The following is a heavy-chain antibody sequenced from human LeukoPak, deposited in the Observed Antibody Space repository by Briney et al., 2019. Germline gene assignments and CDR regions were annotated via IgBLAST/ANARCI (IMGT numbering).Heavy chain of an antibody. CDR2: IYPGDSDT. Sequence: GESLKISCKGSGYRFTSYWIGWVRQMPGKGLAWMGIIYPGDSDTRYSPSFQGQVTISADKSISTAYLQWSSLKASDTAMYYCARRSAAGTRGDNWFDPWGQGTLVTVSS. V-gene: IGHV5-51*01. CDR3: ARRSAAGTRGDNWFDP. CDR1: GYRFTSYW. J-gene: IGHJ5*02. D-gene: IGHD6-13*01.